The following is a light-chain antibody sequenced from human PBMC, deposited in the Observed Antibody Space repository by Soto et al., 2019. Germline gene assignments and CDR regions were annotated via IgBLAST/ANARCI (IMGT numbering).Light chain of an antibody. CDR3: SSYTSSSTLLYV. V-gene: IGLV2-14*01. CDR2: EVS. J-gene: IGLJ1*01. Sequence: ALTQPASVSGPPGQSITISCTRTSSDVGGYNYVSWYQRHPGKAPKLMIYEVSNRPSGVSNRFSGSKSGNTASLTISGLQAEDEADYYFSSYTSSSTLLYVFGTGTKVTVL. CDR1: SSDVGGYNY.